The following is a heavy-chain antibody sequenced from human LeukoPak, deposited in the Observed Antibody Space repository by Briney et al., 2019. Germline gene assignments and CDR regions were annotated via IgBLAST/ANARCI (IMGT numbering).Heavy chain of an antibody. CDR1: GFTLSNHW. J-gene: IGHJ6*02. V-gene: IGHV3-7*03. CDR3: VRNNAMDV. CDR2: VNRDGSET. Sequence: GGSLRLSCAASGFTLSNHWMTWVRQVPGRGPEWVANVNRDGSETYYLDSVKGRFTISRDNAKSSLYLQMNSLRAEDTALYNCVRNNAMDVWGQGTAVIVSS. D-gene: IGHD2-8*01.